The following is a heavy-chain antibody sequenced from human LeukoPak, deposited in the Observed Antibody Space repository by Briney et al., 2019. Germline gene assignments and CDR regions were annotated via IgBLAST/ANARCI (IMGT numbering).Heavy chain of an antibody. D-gene: IGHD2-21*02. CDR2: INAYNGKT. CDR1: VNPFTNYG. J-gene: IGHJ6*02. CDR3: ARDHPHIVVVTAIRSYYYYGMDV. Sequence: ASVKVSCPASVNPFTNYGISWVRQAPGQGLEWMGWINAYNGKTNYAQKLQGRVTMTTDPSSSTAYMGLRSLRSDDTAVYYCARDHPHIVVVTAIRSYYYYGMDVWGQGATITVSS. V-gene: IGHV1-18*01.